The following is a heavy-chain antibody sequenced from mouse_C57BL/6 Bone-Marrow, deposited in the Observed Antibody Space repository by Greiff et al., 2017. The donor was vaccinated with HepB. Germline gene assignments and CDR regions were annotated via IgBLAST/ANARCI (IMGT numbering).Heavy chain of an antibody. V-gene: IGHV14-4*01. D-gene: IGHD1-1*01. CDR1: GFNIKDDY. Sequence: EVQLQQSGAELVRPGASVKLSCTASGFNIKDDYMHWVKQRPEQGLEWIGWIDPENGDTEYASKFQGKATITADTSSNTAYLQLSSLTSEDTAVYYCTTLYGVFAYRGQGTLVTVSA. CDR3: TTLYGVFAY. J-gene: IGHJ3*01. CDR2: IDPENGDT.